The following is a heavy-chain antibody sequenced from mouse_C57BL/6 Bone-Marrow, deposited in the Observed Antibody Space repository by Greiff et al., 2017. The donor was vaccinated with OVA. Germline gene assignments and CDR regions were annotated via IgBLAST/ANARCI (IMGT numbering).Heavy chain of an antibody. CDR3: VRHKGGYYDYFDY. Sequence: DVMLVESGGGLVQPKGSLKLSCAASGFSFNTYAMNWVRQAPGKGLEWVARIRSKSNNYATYYADSVKDRFTISRDDSESMLYLQMNNLKTEDTAMYYCVRHKGGYYDYFDYWGQGTTLTVSS. CDR2: IRSKSNNYAT. V-gene: IGHV10-1*01. CDR1: GFSFNTYA. D-gene: IGHD2-3*01. J-gene: IGHJ2*01.